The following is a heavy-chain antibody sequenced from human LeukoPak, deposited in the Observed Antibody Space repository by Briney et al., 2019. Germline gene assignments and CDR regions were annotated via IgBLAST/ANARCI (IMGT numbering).Heavy chain of an antibody. V-gene: IGHV3-49*04. J-gene: IGHJ6*02. CDR2: IRSKAYGGTT. D-gene: IGHD3-10*01. Sequence: PGGSLRLSCTASGFTFGDYAMSWVRQAPGKGLEWVGFIRSKAYGGTTEYAASVKGRFTISRDDSKSIAYLQMNSLKTEDTAVYYCTREPENPMVRGVLIPCMDVWGQGTMVTVSS. CDR3: TREPENPMVRGVLIPCMDV. CDR1: GFTFGDYA.